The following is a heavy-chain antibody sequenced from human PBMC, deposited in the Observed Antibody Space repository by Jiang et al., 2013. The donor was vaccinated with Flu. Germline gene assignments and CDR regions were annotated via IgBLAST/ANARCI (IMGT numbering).Heavy chain of an antibody. CDR1: GGTFSSYA. CDR2: IIPILGIA. J-gene: IGHJ6*02. CDR3: ARPPPLSSSSVRYYYGMDV. V-gene: IGHV1-69*04. D-gene: IGHD6-6*01. Sequence: SSVKVSCKASGGTFSSYAISWVRQAPGQGLEWMGRIIPILGIANYAQKFQGRVTITADKSTSTAYMELSSLRSEDTAVYYCARPPPLSSSSVRYYYGMDVWGQGTTVTVSS.